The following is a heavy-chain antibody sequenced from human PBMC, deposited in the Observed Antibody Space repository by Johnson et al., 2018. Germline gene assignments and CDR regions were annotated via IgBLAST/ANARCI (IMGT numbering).Heavy chain of an antibody. CDR1: GGSISSYY. V-gene: IGHV4-59*01. Sequence: QVQLQESGPGLVKPSETLSLTCTVSGGSISSYYWSWIRQPPGKGLEWIGYIYYSGSTNYNPSLKSRVTISVDTSKNQFSLKLSSVTAADTAVYYCARGPDNYDISGYYRAEYFQHWGQGTLVTVSS. J-gene: IGHJ1*01. CDR2: IYYSGST. CDR3: ARGPDNYDISGYYRAEYFQH. D-gene: IGHD3-22*01.